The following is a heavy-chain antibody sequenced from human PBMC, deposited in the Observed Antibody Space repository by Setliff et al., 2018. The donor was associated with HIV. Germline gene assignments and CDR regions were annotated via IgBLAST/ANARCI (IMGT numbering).Heavy chain of an antibody. D-gene: IGHD6-13*01. CDR2: INAGTGNT. J-gene: IGHJ2*01. V-gene: IGHV1-3*01. Sequence: ASVKVSCKVSGYTFTSYAMHWVRQAPGQRLEWMGWINAGTGNTKYSQKFQDRVTITRDTSANTAYLELSGLRSEDTALYYCARPAYSSTWVDWYFDLWGRGTLVTVSS. CDR1: GYTFTSYA. CDR3: ARPAYSSTWVDWYFDL.